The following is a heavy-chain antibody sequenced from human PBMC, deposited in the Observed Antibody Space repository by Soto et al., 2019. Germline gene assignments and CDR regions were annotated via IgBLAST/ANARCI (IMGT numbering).Heavy chain of an antibody. D-gene: IGHD6-19*01. J-gene: IGHJ3*02. Sequence: EVQLVESGGGVVGPGGSLSLSCAASGFTFEDHGMTWVGQVPGKGREGFAEINWSGSTTSYADSVKGRFTISRDNAKNSLYLQMNSLRAEDTALYFCARDGGVAVAVDASDIWGQGTMVTVSS. CDR3: ARDGGVAVAVDASDI. V-gene: IGHV3-20*04. CDR1: GFTFEDHG. CDR2: INWSGSTT.